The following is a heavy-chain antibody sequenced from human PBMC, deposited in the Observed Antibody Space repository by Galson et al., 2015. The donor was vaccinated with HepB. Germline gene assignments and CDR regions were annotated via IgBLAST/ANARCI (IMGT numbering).Heavy chain of an antibody. Sequence: CAASGFTFSSSWMHWVRQAPGKGLVWVSRINSDESSTSYADSVKGRFTISRDNGKNTLYLQMNSLRAEDTAVYYCVRAIGLDFDYRGQGTLVTVSS. CDR1: GFTFSSSW. CDR2: INSDESST. J-gene: IGHJ4*02. D-gene: IGHD2/OR15-2a*01. CDR3: VRAIGLDFDY. V-gene: IGHV3-74*01.